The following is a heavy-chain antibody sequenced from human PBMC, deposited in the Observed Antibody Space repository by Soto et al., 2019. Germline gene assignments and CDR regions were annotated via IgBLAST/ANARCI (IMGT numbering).Heavy chain of an antibody. J-gene: IGHJ4*02. CDR2: ISADNGNT. Sequence: QVQLVQSGAEVKKPGASVKVSCKASGYTFTSSGIRWGRQAPGQGLEWMVWISADNGNTNYAQKLHGRVTMTTDTSTSTAYMELRSLRSDDTAVDYCARDLHGDPYYWGQGTLVTVSS. V-gene: IGHV1-18*01. CDR1: GYTFTSSG. CDR3: ARDLHGDPYY. D-gene: IGHD4-17*01.